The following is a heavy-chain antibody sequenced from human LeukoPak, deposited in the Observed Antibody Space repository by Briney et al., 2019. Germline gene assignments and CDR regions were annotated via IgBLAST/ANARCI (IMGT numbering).Heavy chain of an antibody. J-gene: IGHJ6*03. D-gene: IGHD3-10*01. CDR2: INDIGST. CDR1: GGSFSGYY. V-gene: IGHV4-34*01. CDR3: ARLGSVGYYNYQYMDI. Sequence: SETLSLTCAVYGGSFSGYYWSWIRQPPGKGLEWIGEINDIGSTNYDPSLRSRVTKSVDTSKNQFSLSLTSATAADTAVYFCARLGSVGYYNYQYMDIWGNGTTVTVSS.